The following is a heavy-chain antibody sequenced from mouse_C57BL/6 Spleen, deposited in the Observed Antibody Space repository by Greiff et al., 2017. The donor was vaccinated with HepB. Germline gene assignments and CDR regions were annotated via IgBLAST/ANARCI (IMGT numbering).Heavy chain of an antibody. CDR1: GYSITSGYY. J-gene: IGHJ1*03. Sequence: VQLKESGPGLVKPSQSLSLTCSVTGYSITSGYYWNWIRQFPGNKLEWMGYISYDGSNNYNPSLKNRISITRDTSKNQFFLKLNSVTTEDTATYYCARADSNYWYFDVWGTGTMVTVSS. CDR2: ISYDGSN. D-gene: IGHD2-5*01. CDR3: ARADSNYWYFDV. V-gene: IGHV3-6*01.